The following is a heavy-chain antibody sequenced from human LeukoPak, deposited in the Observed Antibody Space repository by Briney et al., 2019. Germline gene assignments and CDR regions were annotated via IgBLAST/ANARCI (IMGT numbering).Heavy chain of an antibody. J-gene: IGHJ6*02. CDR1: GFTFSSSA. D-gene: IGHD2-2*01. CDR3: ARDQVPAAAYYGMDV. Sequence: GGSLRLSCAASGFTFSSSAMSWVRQAPGKGLEWVSAISNNGGYTYYADSVQGRFTISRDNSKSTLCLQMNSLRAEDTAVYYCARDQVPAAAYYGMDVWGQGTTVTVSS. CDR2: ISNNGGYT. V-gene: IGHV3-23*01.